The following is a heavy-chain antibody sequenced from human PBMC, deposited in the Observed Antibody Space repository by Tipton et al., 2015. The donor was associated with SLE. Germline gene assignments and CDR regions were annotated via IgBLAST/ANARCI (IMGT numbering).Heavy chain of an antibody. J-gene: IGHJ3*02. V-gene: IGHV3-7*01. CDR2: IDQDGSEE. CDR3: AKVPGDWSSLDI. CDR1: GFNFSSYW. Sequence: GSLRLSCVVSGFNFSSYWMSWVRQAPGKGLEWVANIDQDGSEENYLDSVKGRFTIFRDNAKDSVYLQMNSLSIEDTALYYCAKVPGDWSSLDIWGQGTMVTVSS. D-gene: IGHD2-2*03.